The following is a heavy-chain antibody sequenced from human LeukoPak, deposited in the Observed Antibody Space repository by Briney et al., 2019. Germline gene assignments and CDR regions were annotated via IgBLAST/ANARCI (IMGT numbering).Heavy chain of an antibody. CDR2: IIPIFGTA. Sequence: SVKVSCKASGGTFSSYAISWVRQAPGQGLEWMGGIIPIFGTANYAQKFQGRVTITTDESTSTAYMELSSLRSEDPAVYYCARVASLTSRGPADILDYFDYWGQGTLVTVSS. CDR3: ARVASLTSRGPADILDYFDY. V-gene: IGHV1-69*05. CDR1: GGTFSSYA. J-gene: IGHJ4*02. D-gene: IGHD2-2*01.